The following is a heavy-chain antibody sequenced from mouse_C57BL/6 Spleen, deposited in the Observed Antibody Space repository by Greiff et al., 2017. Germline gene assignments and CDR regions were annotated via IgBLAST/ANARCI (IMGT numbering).Heavy chain of an antibody. J-gene: IGHJ2*01. Sequence: EVQRVESGEGLVKPGGSLKLSCAASGFTFSSYAMSWVRQTPGKALEWLGFIRNKANGYTTEYSASVKGRFTISRDNSQSILYLQMNALRAEDSATYYCARWVYDYDDYWGQGTTLTVSS. CDR2: IRNKANGYTT. V-gene: IGHV7-3*01. CDR1: GFTFSSYA. CDR3: ARWVYDYDDY. D-gene: IGHD2-4*01.